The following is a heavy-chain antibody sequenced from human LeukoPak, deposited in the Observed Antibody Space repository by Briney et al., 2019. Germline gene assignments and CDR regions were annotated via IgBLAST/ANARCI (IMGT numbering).Heavy chain of an antibody. J-gene: IGHJ6*02. CDR3: AREEVGVAGTEVYYYYGMDV. CDR1: GYTFTGYY. Sequence: ASVKVSCKASGYTFTGYYMHWVRQAPGQGLEWMGWINPNSGGTNYAQKFQGRVTMTRDTSISTAYMELSRLRSDDTAVYYCAREEVGVAGTEVYYYYGMDVWGQGTTVTVSS. D-gene: IGHD6-19*01. V-gene: IGHV1-2*02. CDR2: INPNSGGT.